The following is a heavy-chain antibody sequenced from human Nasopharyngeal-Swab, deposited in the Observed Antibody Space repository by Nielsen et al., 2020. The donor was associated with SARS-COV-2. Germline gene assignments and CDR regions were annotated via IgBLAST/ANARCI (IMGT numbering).Heavy chain of an antibody. Sequence: GGSLRLSCVASAYNFRDYWMHWFRQAPGKGLVWVARIKSDGSSTSYADSVKGRFTISRDNAKNTLFLQMNSLRAEDTAVYYCARAYYFDSWGQGTLVTVSS. CDR1: AYNFRDYW. V-gene: IGHV3-74*01. J-gene: IGHJ4*02. CDR2: IKSDGSST. CDR3: ARAYYFDS.